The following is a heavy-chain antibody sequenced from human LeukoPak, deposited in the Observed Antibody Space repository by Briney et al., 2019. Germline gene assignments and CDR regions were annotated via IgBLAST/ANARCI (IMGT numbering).Heavy chain of an antibody. CDR1: GFTFSSYS. CDR2: ISSSSSYI. D-gene: IGHD1-7*01. J-gene: IGHJ4*02. CDR3: ARDGQTGTTVY. Sequence: GGSLRLSCAASGFTFSSYSMNWVRQAPGKGLEWVSSISSSSSYIYYADSVKGRFTISRDNATNSLHLQMNSLRAEDTAVYYCARDGQTGTTVYWGQGTLVTVSS. V-gene: IGHV3-21*01.